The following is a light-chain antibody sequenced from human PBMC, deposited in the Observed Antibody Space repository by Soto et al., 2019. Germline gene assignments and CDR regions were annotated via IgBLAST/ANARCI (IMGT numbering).Light chain of an antibody. J-gene: IGKJ2*01. Sequence: DIQMTQSPSSLSASVGDRVTISCQASQDITNYLNWYQQKPGKAPKLLIYGAYNLETGVPSRFSGSGSGTDFTFTISSLQPEDFAAYYCQQYDNLPYTFGQGNKLEIK. CDR1: QDITNY. CDR2: GAY. V-gene: IGKV1-33*01. CDR3: QQYDNLPYT.